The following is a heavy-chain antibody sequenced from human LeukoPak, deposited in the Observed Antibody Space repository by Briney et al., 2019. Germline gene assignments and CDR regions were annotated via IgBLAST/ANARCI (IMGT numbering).Heavy chain of an antibody. CDR3: AKGHSGWLTFDY. J-gene: IGHJ4*02. Sequence: ASVKVSCKVSGYTFTSNGISWVRQAPGQELEWMGWISAYNGNTNYAHRFQGRVTMTTDTSTSTAYMELRSLRSDDTAVYYCAKGHSGWLTFDYWGQGTLITVSS. D-gene: IGHD6-19*01. CDR1: GYTFTSNG. CDR2: ISAYNGNT. V-gene: IGHV1-18*01.